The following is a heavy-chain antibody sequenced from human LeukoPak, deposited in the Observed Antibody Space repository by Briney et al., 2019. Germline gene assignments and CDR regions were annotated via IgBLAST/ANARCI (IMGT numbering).Heavy chain of an antibody. J-gene: IGHJ4*02. CDR2: IYYSGST. CDR1: GGSFSGYY. V-gene: IGHV4-31*11. CDR3: ARSPDYYGSGSYNGFDY. D-gene: IGHD3-10*01. Sequence: SETLSLTCAVYGGSFSGYYWSWIRQHPGKGLEWIGYIYYSGSTYYNPSLKSRVTISVDTSKNQFSLKLSSVTAADTAVYYCARSPDYYGSGSYNGFDYWGQGTLVTVSS.